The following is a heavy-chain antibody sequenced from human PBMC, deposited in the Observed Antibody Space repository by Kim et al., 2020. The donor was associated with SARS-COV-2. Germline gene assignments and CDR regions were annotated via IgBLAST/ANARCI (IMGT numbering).Heavy chain of an antibody. V-gene: IGHV4-4*02. CDR2: IYHSGST. Sequence: SETLSLTCAVSGGSISSSNWWSWVRQPPGKGLEWIGEIYHSGSTNYNPSLKSRVTISVDKSKNQFSLKLSSVTAADTAVYYCASDQLGGSGWRDAFDIWGQGTMVTVSS. CDR1: GGSISSSNW. D-gene: IGHD6-25*01. J-gene: IGHJ3*02. CDR3: ASDQLGGSGWRDAFDI.